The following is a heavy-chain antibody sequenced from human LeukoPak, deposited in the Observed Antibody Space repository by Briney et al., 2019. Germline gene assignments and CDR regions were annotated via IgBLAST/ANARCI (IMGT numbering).Heavy chain of an antibody. Sequence: GESLQISCKGSGYSFTSYWIGWVRQMPGKGLEWMGSIYLGDSDTRDSPSFQGQVTISADKSINTVYLQWSSLKASDTAMYYCARHSRGAGDGFDYWGQGTLVTVSS. CDR2: IYLGDSDT. V-gene: IGHV5-51*01. D-gene: IGHD2-21*02. CDR1: GYSFTSYW. J-gene: IGHJ4*02. CDR3: ARHSRGAGDGFDY.